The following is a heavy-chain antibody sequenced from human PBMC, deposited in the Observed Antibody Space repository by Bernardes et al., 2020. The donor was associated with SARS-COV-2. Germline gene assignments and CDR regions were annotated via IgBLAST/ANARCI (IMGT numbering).Heavy chain of an antibody. J-gene: IGHJ4*02. CDR2: IKSKTDGGKA. D-gene: IGHD3-10*01. Sequence: GSLRLSCTASGFTFYNACMNWPRQAPGKGLEWVGRIKSKTDGGKADFAAPVRGRFSISRDDSKNTLFLQMNSLRVEDTAVYYCARWDGSGTKYLGYWGQGSLVTVSS. V-gene: IGHV3-15*01. CDR1: GFTFYNAC. CDR3: ARWDGSGTKYLGY.